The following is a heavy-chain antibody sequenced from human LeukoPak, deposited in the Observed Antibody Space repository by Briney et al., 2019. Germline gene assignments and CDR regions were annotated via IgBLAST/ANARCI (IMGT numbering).Heavy chain of an antibody. D-gene: IGHD6-13*01. CDR3: ARDVGIAAAGTVYYYYYYMDV. V-gene: IGHV3-11*01. Sequence: GGSLRLSCAASGFTFSDYYMSWIRQAPGKGPEWVSYISSSGSTIYYADSVKGRFTISRDNAKNSLYLQMNSLRAEDTAVYYCARDVGIAAAGTVYYYYYYMDVWGKGTTVTVSS. CDR1: GFTFSDYY. CDR2: ISSSGSTI. J-gene: IGHJ6*03.